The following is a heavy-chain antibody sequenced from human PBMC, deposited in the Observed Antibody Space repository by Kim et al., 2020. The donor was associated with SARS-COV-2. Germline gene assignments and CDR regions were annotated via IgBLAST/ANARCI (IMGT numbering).Heavy chain of an antibody. J-gene: IGHJ6*02. Sequence: GGSLRLSCAASGFTFSSYWMNWVRQAPGKGLEWVANIKQAGSEKYYVDSVKGRFTISRDNAKNSLYLQMNSLRAEDTAVYYCARAQSLSGYYYGMDVWGPGTTVTVSS. CDR3: ARAQSLSGYYYGMDV. V-gene: IGHV3-7*01. CDR1: GFTFSSYW. D-gene: IGHD3-10*01. CDR2: IKQAGSEK.